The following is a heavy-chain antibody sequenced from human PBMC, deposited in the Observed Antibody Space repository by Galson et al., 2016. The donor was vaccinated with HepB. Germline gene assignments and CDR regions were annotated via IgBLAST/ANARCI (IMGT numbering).Heavy chain of an antibody. Sequence: SLRLSCAASGFTFTIYAMTWVRQAPGKGLEWVSAISGSGANKYYADSVKGRFTISRDNSKNTLYLQMNSLRAEDTAIYYCAKDRRQWLDSDIDYWGQGTLVTVSS. D-gene: IGHD6-19*01. CDR2: ISGSGANK. V-gene: IGHV3-23*01. CDR1: GFTFTIYA. CDR3: AKDRRQWLDSDIDY. J-gene: IGHJ4*02.